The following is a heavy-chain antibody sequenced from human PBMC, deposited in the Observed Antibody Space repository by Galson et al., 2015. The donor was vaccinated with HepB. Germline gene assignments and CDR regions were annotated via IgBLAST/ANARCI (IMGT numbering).Heavy chain of an antibody. CDR1: GYTFTSYY. CDR3: ARVILWEAMIVGGGAFDI. J-gene: IGHJ3*02. V-gene: IGHV1-46*01. CDR2: INPSGGST. Sequence: SVKVSCKASGYTFTSYYMHWVRQAPGQGLEWMGIINPSGGSTSYAQKFQGRVTMTRDTSTSTVYMELSSLRSEDTAVYYCARVILWEAMIVGGGAFDIWGQGTMVTVSS. D-gene: IGHD3-22*01.